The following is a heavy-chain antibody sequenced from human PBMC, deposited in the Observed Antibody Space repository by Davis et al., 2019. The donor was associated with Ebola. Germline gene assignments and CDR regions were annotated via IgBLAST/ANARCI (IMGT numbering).Heavy chain of an antibody. J-gene: IGHJ4*02. CDR2: ISSNGGST. Sequence: GESLKISCSVSGFTFSSYAMHWVRQAPGKGLEYVSAISSNGGSTYYADSVKGRFTISRDNSKNTLYLQMSSLRAEDMAVYFCVKGYCSSTSCSRSIWLDCWGQGTLVTVSS. CDR3: VKGYCSSTSCSRSIWLDC. CDR1: GFTFSSYA. V-gene: IGHV3-64D*06. D-gene: IGHD2-2*01.